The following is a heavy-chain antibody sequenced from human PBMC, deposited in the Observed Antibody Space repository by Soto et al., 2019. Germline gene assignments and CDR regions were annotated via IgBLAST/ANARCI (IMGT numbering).Heavy chain of an antibody. Sequence: PSETLSLTCTVSGGSISSGGYYWSWIRQHPGKGLEWIGYIYYSGSTYYNPSLKSRVTISVDTSKNQFSLKLSSVTAADTAVYYCTRDMLKQPLVGFQDNWFDPWGQGTLVTVSS. D-gene: IGHD3-10*02. CDR3: TRDMLKQPLVGFQDNWFDP. J-gene: IGHJ5*01. V-gene: IGHV4-31*03. CDR2: IYYSGST. CDR1: GGSISSGGYY.